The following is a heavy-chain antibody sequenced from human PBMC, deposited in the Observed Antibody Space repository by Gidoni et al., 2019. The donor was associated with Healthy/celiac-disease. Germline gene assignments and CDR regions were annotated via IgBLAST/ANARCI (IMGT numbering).Heavy chain of an antibody. Sequence: EVQLVESGGGLVQPGRSLRLSCTASGFTFGDYAMSWFRQAPGKGLEWVGFIRSKAYGGTTEYAASVKGRFTISRDDSKSIAYLQMNSLKTEDTAVYYCTRRRLQLRVFDYWGQGTLVTVSS. CDR3: TRRRLQLRVFDY. CDR1: GFTFGDYA. V-gene: IGHV3-49*03. J-gene: IGHJ4*02. D-gene: IGHD5-12*01. CDR2: IRSKAYGGTT.